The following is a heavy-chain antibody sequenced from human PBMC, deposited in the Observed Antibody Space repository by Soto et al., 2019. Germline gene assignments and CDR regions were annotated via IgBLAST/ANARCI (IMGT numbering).Heavy chain of an antibody. V-gene: IGHV4-39*01. CDR2: IYYSGGT. Sequence: SETLSLTCTVSGGSISRSFYYWGWIRQPPGKGLEWIGSIYYSGGTYYNPSLKSRVTISVDTSKNQFSLKLSSVTAADTAVYYCAKPSGSYLYYFDYWGQGTLVTVSS. CDR3: AKPSGSYLYYFDY. J-gene: IGHJ4*02. CDR1: GGSISRSFYY. D-gene: IGHD1-26*01.